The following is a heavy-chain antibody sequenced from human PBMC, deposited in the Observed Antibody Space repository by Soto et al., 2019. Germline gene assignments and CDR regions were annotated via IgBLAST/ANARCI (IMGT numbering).Heavy chain of an antibody. CDR2: ISSSSSYI. V-gene: IGHV3-21*01. Sequence: GSLILSCAASGFTFSSYSMNWVRPAPGKGLEWVSSISSSSSYIYYADSVKGRFTISRDNAKNSLYLQMNSLRAEDTAVYYCARSSYDYVWGSYRYDYPDYWGQGTLVTVSS. J-gene: IGHJ4*02. CDR3: ARSSYDYVWGSYRYDYPDY. CDR1: GFTFSSYS. D-gene: IGHD3-16*02.